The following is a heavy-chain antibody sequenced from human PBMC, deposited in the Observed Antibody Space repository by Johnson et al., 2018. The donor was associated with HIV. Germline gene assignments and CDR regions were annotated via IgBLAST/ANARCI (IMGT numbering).Heavy chain of an antibody. CDR1: GFTFVDYA. CDR2: IRSKAYDGAT. CDR3: SRGRYSSSWDRWDDAFDI. J-gene: IGHJ3*02. D-gene: IGHD6-13*01. V-gene: IGHV3-49*03. Sequence: VQLVESGGGLVQPGRSLRLSCPASGFTFVDYAMSWFRQAPGQGLEWVGFIRSKAYDGATEYAASVKGRFAISRDDSKSIAYLQMNSLKTEDTAVYYCSRGRYSSSWDRWDDAFDIWGQGTMVTVSS.